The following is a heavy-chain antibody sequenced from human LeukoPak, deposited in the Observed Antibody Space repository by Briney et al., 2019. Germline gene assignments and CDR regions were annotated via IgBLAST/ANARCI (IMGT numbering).Heavy chain of an antibody. CDR2: IIPIFGTA. J-gene: IGHJ4*02. Sequence: SVKVSCKASGGTFSSYAISGVRQAPGQGLEWMGGIIPIFGTANYAQKFQGRVTITADESTSTAYMELSSLRSEDTAVYYCAGRKRDYFDYWGQGTLVTVSS. V-gene: IGHV1-69*01. CDR1: GGTFSSYA. CDR3: AGRKRDYFDY. D-gene: IGHD1-14*01.